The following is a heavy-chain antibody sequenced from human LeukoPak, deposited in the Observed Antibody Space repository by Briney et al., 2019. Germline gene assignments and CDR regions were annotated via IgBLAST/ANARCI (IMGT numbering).Heavy chain of an antibody. V-gene: IGHV3-21*01. CDR3: ARDSPYGDYEVGYYFDY. D-gene: IGHD4-17*01. Sequence: GGSLRLSCAASGFTFSSYSMNWVRQAPGKGLEWVSSISNSSSYIYYADSVKGRFTISGDNAKNSLYLQMNSLRAEDTAVYYCARDSPYGDYEVGYYFDYWGQGTLVTVSS. CDR1: GFTFSSYS. CDR2: ISNSSSYI. J-gene: IGHJ4*02.